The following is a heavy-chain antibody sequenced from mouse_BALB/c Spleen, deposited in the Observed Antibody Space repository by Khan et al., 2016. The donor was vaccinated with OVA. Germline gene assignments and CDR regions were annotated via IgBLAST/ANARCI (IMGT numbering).Heavy chain of an antibody. J-gene: IGHJ1*01. D-gene: IGHD2-4*01. CDR2: ISSGSSTI. CDR3: ARSYDYDRYFDV. V-gene: IGHV5-17*02. Sequence: EVQLQESGGGLVQPGGSRKLSCAASGFTFSSFGMHWVRQAPEKGLEWVAYISSGSSTIYYADTLKGRFTISRDNPKNTLFLQMTSLRSEDTAMYYCARSYDYDRYFDVWGAGTTVTVSS. CDR1: GFTFSSFG.